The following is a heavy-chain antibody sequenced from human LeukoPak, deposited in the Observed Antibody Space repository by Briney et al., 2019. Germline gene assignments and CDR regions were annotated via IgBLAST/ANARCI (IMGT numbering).Heavy chain of an antibody. CDR1: GFTFSSFW. Sequence: PGGSLRLSCAASGFTFSSFWMTWVRQAPGKGLEWVSAISGGDSNTYYADSVKGRFTISRDNSQNTLYLQLNSLRAVDTAVYYCAKETAVAARLIDYWGQGTLVTVSS. CDR2: ISGGDSNT. J-gene: IGHJ4*02. V-gene: IGHV3-23*01. CDR3: AKETAVAARLIDY. D-gene: IGHD6-6*01.